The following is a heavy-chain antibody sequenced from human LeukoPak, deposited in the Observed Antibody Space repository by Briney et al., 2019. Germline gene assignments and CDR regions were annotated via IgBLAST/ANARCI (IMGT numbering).Heavy chain of an antibody. J-gene: IGHJ4*02. CDR3: AKMNAGGLRFLEWLLVRSRYFDY. CDR1: GFTFSSYA. D-gene: IGHD3-3*01. Sequence: GGSLRLSCAASGFTFSSYAMSWVRQAPGKGLEWVSAISGSGGSTYYADSVKGRFTISRDNSKNTLYLQMNSLRAEDTAVYYCAKMNAGGLRFLEWLLVRSRYFDYWGQGTLVTVSS. CDR2: ISGSGGST. V-gene: IGHV3-23*01.